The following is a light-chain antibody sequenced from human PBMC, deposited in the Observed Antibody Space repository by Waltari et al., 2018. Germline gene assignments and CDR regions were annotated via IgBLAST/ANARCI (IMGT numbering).Light chain of an antibody. V-gene: IGLV2-14*01. CDR1: SSDVGFYDF. Sequence: QSALTQPASVSGSPGQSITISCTGTSSDVGFYDFVSWFQQHPGKAPKVMIYKVNNRPSGVSNGCSGSKSANTASLTISGLQAKDEADYYCSSYTRRSYWVFGGGTQLTVL. CDR3: SSYTRRSYWV. CDR2: KVN. J-gene: IGLJ3*02.